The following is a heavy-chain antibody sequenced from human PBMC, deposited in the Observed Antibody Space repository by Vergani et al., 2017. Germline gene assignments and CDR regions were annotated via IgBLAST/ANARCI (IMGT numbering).Heavy chain of an antibody. CDR1: GFNFPSFT. Sequence: EAYLVQSGGGLVTPGGSLRLSCAASGFNFPSFTMNWVRQAPGRGLEWISSIKFPPGEIFYADSVKGRFTISRDNSKNTLFLQMNSLRPEDTAVYYCARDTVTGSRYFDYWGQGTLVTVSS. V-gene: IGHV3-21*01. CDR2: IKFPPGEI. J-gene: IGHJ4*02. CDR3: ARDTVTGSRYFDY. D-gene: IGHD6-19*01.